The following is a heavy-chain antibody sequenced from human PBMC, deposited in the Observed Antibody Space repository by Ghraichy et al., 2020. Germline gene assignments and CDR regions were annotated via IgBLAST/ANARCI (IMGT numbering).Heavy chain of an antibody. CDR1: GFTFSSYA. V-gene: IGHV3-23*01. D-gene: IGHD3-3*01. Sequence: GGSLRLSCAASGFTFSSYAMSWVRQAPGKGLEWVSAISGSGGSTYYADSVKGRFTISRDNSKNTLYLQMNSLRAEDTAVYYCAKGYYDFWSGYNSEGWYFDLWGRGTLVTVSS. CDR3: AKGYYDFWSGYNSEGWYFDL. CDR2: ISGSGGST. J-gene: IGHJ2*01.